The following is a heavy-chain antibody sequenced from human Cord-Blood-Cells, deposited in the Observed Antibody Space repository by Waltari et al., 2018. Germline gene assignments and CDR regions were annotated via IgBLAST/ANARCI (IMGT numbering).Heavy chain of an antibody. D-gene: IGHD6-13*01. V-gene: IGHV4-39*07. Sequence: QLQLQESGPGLVKPSETLSLTCTVSGGSISSSSYYWGWIRQPPGQGREWIGSICYSVSTYGNPSLKRRLTISVDTSKNQFSLKLSSVTAADTAVYYCARCSPFSSSWYFDYWGQGTLVTVSS. CDR1: GGSISSSSYY. CDR2: ICYSVST. J-gene: IGHJ4*02. CDR3: ARCSPFSSSWYFDY.